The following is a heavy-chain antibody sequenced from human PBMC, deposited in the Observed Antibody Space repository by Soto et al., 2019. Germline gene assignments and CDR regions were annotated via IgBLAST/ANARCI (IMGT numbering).Heavy chain of an antibody. CDR3: AVPAASVAGASGSYYYYGMDF. Sequence: PSETLSLTCTDSGGSISSSSYYWGWIRQPPGKGLEWIGYIYYSGSPYYNPSLKSRVTISVDTSKNQFSLKLSSVTAADTAVYYCAVPAASVAGASGSYYYYGMDFWGQGTTVTVSS. CDR1: GGSISSSSYY. D-gene: IGHD6-19*01. CDR2: IYYSGSP. J-gene: IGHJ6*02. V-gene: IGHV4-39*01.